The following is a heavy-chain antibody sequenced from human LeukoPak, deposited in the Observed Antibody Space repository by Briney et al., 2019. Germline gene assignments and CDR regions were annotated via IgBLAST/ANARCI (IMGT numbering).Heavy chain of an antibody. CDR2: INWNGAST. CDR1: GFSFDDLG. CDR3: ARAVCPTIKFCDSSYFMDV. Sequence: GGSLRLSCAASGFSFDDLGMTWVRQVPGKGLEWVAGINWNGASTGYADSVRGRFTISRDNAKNSLYLQMNSLKAEDTALYYCARAVCPTIKFCDSSYFMDVWGKGTTVNVS. J-gene: IGHJ6*03. V-gene: IGHV3-20*04. D-gene: IGHD6-6*01.